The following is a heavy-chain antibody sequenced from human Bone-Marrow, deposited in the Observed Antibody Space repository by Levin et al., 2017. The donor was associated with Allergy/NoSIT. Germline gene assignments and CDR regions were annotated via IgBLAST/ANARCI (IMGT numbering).Heavy chain of an antibody. V-gene: IGHV4-4*02. D-gene: IGHD3-10*01. CDR3: VRRGLFFAESYVDF. J-gene: IGHJ4*02. CDR2: IFRSGGA. CDR1: GDSVTSNHW. Sequence: PSETLSLTCNVSGDSVTSNHWWSWVRQSPGKGLEWIGEIFRSGGANYNPSLKSRVTVSLDKSKNQFSLRLTSLTAADTAVFYCVRRGLFFAESYVDFWGPGILVTVSS.